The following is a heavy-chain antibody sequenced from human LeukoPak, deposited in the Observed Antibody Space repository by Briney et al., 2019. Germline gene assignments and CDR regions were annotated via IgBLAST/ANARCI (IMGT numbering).Heavy chain of an antibody. Sequence: ASVKVSCKASGYTFTGYYMHWVRQAPGQGLEWMGWINPNSGGTNYAQKFQGRVTMTRDTSISTAYMELSRLGSDDTAVYYCARDGGTIFGVVIIRAFDIWGQGTMVTVSS. CDR3: ARDGGTIFGVVIIRAFDI. V-gene: IGHV1-2*02. D-gene: IGHD3-3*01. CDR2: INPNSGGT. J-gene: IGHJ3*02. CDR1: GYTFTGYY.